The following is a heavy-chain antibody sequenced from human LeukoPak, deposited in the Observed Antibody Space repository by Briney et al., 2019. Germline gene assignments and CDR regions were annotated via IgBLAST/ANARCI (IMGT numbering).Heavy chain of an antibody. V-gene: IGHV3-15*01. CDR3: TTDYGSY. D-gene: IGHD4-17*01. Sequence: VGSLRLSCAASGFTFSNAWLSWVRPAPGKGLEWVGRIKSKSDGGTTDYAAPVKGRFTISRDDLKNTLYLEMDSLKTEGTPVYYCTTDYGSYWGQGTLVTVSS. CDR1: GFTFSNAW. J-gene: IGHJ4*02. CDR2: IKSKSDGGTT.